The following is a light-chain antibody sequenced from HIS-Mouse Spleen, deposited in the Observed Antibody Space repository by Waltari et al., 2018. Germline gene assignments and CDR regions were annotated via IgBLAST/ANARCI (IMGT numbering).Light chain of an antibody. V-gene: IGKV3-11*01. CDR2: DAS. Sequence: EIVLTQSPATLSLSPGERATLSSRARQSVSSYLAWYQQKPGQAPRLLIYDASNRATGIPARFSGSGSGTDFTLTISSLEPEDFAVYYCQQRSNWPPLTFGGGTKVEIK. CDR1: QSVSSY. CDR3: QQRSNWPPLT. J-gene: IGKJ4*01.